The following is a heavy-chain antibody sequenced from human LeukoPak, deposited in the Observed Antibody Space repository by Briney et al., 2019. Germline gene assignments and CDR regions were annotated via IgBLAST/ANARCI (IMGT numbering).Heavy chain of an antibody. J-gene: IGHJ4*02. CDR3: ARGLRRHQFDY. V-gene: IGHV3-30*04. CDR2: ISYDGSNK. D-gene: IGHD4-17*01. CDR1: GGTFSSYA. Sequence: SCKASGGTFSSYAMHWVRQAPGKGLEWVAVISYDGSNKYYADSVKGRFTISRDNSKNTLYLQMNSLRAEDTAVYYCARGLRRHQFDYWGQGTLVTVSS.